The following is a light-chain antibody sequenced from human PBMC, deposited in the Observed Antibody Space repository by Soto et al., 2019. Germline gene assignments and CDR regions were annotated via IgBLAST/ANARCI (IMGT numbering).Light chain of an antibody. CDR3: SSYTSSGTYV. CDR2: EVS. Sequence: QSALTQPASVSGSPGQSITISCTGTSSDVGGYNYVSWYQHHPGKAPKLMIYEVSNRPSGVSDRFSSSKSGNTASLTISGLQAEDEADYYCSSYTSSGTYVFGTGTKLTVL. J-gene: IGLJ1*01. V-gene: IGLV2-14*01. CDR1: SSDVGGYNY.